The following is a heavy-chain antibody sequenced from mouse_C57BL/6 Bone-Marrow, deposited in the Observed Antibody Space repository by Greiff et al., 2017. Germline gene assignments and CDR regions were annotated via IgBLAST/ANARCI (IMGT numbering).Heavy chain of an antibody. Sequence: EVKVVESGGDLVKPGGSLKLSCAASGFTFSSYGMSWVRQTPDKRLEWVATISSGGSYTYYPDSVKGRFTISRDNAKNTLYLQMSSLKSEDTAMYYCARRRGTVPYCDYWGQGTTLTVSS. V-gene: IGHV5-6*02. CDR3: ARRRGTVPYCDY. J-gene: IGHJ2*01. D-gene: IGHD1-1*01. CDR2: ISSGGSYT. CDR1: GFTFSSYG.